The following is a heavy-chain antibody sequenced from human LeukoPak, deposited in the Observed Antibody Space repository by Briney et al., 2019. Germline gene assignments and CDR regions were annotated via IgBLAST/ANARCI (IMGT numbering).Heavy chain of an antibody. J-gene: IGHJ4*02. V-gene: IGHV1-2*02. CDR1: GYTFTGYY. CDR3: ANRRDGPAGYFDY. Sequence: ASVKVSCKASGYTFTGYYMHWVRRAPGQGLEWMGWINPNSGGTNYAQKFQGRVTMTRDTSISTAYMELSRLRSDDTAVYYCANRRDGPAGYFDYWGQGTLVTVSS. CDR2: INPNSGGT. D-gene: IGHD5-24*01.